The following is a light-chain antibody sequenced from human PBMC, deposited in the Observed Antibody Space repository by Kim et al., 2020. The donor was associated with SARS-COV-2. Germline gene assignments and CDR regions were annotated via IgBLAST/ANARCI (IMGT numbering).Light chain of an antibody. CDR1: SSNIGSYNY. CDR2: DVN. J-gene: IGLJ3*02. V-gene: IGLV2-14*03. CDR3: SSFTTRSTLV. Sequence: QSARTQPASVSGSPGQSISISCTGTSSNIGSYNYVSWHQQHPGKAPKLMIYDVNKRPSGISSRFSGSKSGSTASLTISGLQAEDEADYYCSSFTTRSTLVFGGGTKVTVL.